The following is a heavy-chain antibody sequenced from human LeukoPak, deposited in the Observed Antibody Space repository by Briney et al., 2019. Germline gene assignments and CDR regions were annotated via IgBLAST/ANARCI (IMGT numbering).Heavy chain of an antibody. Sequence: PSETLSLTCAVSGGSISSGGYSWSWIRQPPGKGLEWIGYIYHSGSTYYNPSLKSRVTISVDRSKNQFSLKLSSVTAADTAVYYCARGSGWTRGAFDIWGQGTMVTVSS. CDR3: ARGSGWTRGAFDI. V-gene: IGHV4-30-2*01. CDR2: IYHSGST. CDR1: GGSISSGGYS. J-gene: IGHJ3*02. D-gene: IGHD6-19*01.